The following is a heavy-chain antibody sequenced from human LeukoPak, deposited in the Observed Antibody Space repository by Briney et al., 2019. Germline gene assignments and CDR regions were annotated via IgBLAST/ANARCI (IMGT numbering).Heavy chain of an antibody. J-gene: IGHJ5*02. CDR1: GGSISSGGYY. CDR2: INHSGST. D-gene: IGHD3-3*01. Sequence: SQTLSLTCAVSGGSISSGGYYWSWIRQPPGKGLEWIGEINHSGSTNYNPSLKSRVTISVDTSKNQFSLKLSSVTAADTAVYYCARGLTYYDFWSGDNWFDPWGQGTLVTVSS. CDR3: ARGLTYYDFWSGDNWFDP. V-gene: IGHV4-30-2*01.